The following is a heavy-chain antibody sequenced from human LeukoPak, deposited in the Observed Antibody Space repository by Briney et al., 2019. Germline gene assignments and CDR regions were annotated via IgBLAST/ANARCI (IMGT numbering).Heavy chain of an antibody. Sequence: GGSLRLSCAASGFTLSSYGIHWVRQAPGKGLDWVAGISYDGSKRFYADSVKGRFTISRDNSKNTVDLQMNSLRGEDTAVYWRTKSRGVVAGPQFDYWGQGTLVSVSS. V-gene: IGHV3-30*18. CDR1: GFTLSSYG. J-gene: IGHJ4*02. CDR3: TKSRGVVAGPQFDY. D-gene: IGHD6-19*01. CDR2: ISYDGSKR.